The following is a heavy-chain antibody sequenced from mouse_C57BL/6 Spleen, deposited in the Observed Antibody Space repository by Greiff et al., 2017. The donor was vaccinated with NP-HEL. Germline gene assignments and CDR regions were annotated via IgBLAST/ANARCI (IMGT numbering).Heavy chain of an antibody. Sequence: VQGVESGAELVKPGASVKISCKASGYAFSSYWMNWVKQRPGKGLEWIGQIYPGDGDTNYNGKFKGKATLTADKSSSTAYMQLSSLTSEDSAVYFCARFRDYYDYDDAWFAYWGQGTLVTVSA. CDR3: ARFRDYYDYDDAWFAY. D-gene: IGHD2-4*01. J-gene: IGHJ3*01. CDR2: IYPGDGDT. V-gene: IGHV1-80*01. CDR1: GYAFSSYW.